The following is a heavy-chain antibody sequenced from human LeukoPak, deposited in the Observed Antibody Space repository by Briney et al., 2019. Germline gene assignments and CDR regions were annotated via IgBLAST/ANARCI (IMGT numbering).Heavy chain of an antibody. Sequence: GGSLRLSCAASGFTFSKYAMSWVRQAPGKGLEWVSAISPSDGNTFYADSVKGRFTISRDNSMNTLSLHMNSLRAEDTALYYCAKDSSVPYGITEWGQGILVTVSS. D-gene: IGHD4-17*01. CDR3: AKDSSVPYGITE. V-gene: IGHV3-23*01. J-gene: IGHJ4*02. CDR2: ISPSDGNT. CDR1: GFTFSKYA.